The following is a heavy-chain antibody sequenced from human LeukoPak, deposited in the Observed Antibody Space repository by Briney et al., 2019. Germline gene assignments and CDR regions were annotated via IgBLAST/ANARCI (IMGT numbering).Heavy chain of an antibody. CDR2: IASSGSTTE. J-gene: IGHJ1*01. Sequence: PGGSLRLSCAASGFTFSDYYMSWIRQAPGKGLEWISYIASSGSTTEYHADSVKGRFTISRDNSKNTLYLQMNSLRAEDTAVYYCAKVWPHCSGGSCYYLEYFQHWGQGTLVTVSS. V-gene: IGHV3-11*01. CDR1: GFTFSDYY. CDR3: AKVWPHCSGGSCYYLEYFQH. D-gene: IGHD2-15*01.